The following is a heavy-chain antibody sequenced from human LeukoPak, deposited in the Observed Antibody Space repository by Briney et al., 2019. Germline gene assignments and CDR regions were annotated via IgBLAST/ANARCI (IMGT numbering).Heavy chain of an antibody. V-gene: IGHV1-18*01. D-gene: IGHD3-22*01. J-gene: IGHJ6*02. CDR3: ARVGYDSSIEANYYGMDV. CDR1: GYTFTSYG. Sequence: ASVKVSCKASGYTFTSYGISWVRQAPGQGLEWMGWISAYNGNTNYAQKLQGRVTMTTDTSTSTAYMELRSLRSDDTAVYYCARVGYDSSIEANYYGMDVWGQGTTVTVSS. CDR2: ISAYNGNT.